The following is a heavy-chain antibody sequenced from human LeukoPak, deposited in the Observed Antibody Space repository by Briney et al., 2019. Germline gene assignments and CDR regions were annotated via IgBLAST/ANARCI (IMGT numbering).Heavy chain of an antibody. Sequence: GGSLRLSCAASGFTFSIYSINWVRQAPGKGLEWVSSITSSSSYIYYADSVKGRFTTSRDNAKNSLYLQMNSLRAEDTAVYYCARGPTSYNWFDPWGQGTLVTVSS. CDR3: ARGPTSYNWFDP. J-gene: IGHJ5*02. CDR1: GFTFSIYS. V-gene: IGHV3-21*01. CDR2: ITSSSSYI.